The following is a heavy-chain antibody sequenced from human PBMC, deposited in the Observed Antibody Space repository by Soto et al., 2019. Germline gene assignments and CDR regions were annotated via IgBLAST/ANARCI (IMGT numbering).Heavy chain of an antibody. CDR2: ISSSSNYI. V-gene: IGHV3-21*01. CDR1: GFTFSSYS. D-gene: IGHD1-26*01. J-gene: IGHJ6*02. CDR3: ARDSGIVGATNPYYYYYGMDV. Sequence: LRLSCAASGFTFSSYSMNWVRQAPGKGLEWVSSISSSSNYIYYADSVKGRSTISRDNAKNSLYLQMNSLRAEDTAVYYCARDSGIVGATNPYYYYYGMDVWGQGTTVTVSS.